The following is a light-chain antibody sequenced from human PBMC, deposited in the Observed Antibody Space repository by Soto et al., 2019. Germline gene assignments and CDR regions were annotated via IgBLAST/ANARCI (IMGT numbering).Light chain of an antibody. CDR3: LQHKTYPFS. Sequence: DIQMTQSPSAMSAPVGDRVTITCRASQDISNYLAWFQQQPGKVPQRLIYAASSLQSGVPSRFSGSGSGTEFTLTISSLQPADFATYYCLQHKTYPFSFGQGTKLEI. J-gene: IGKJ2*01. CDR2: AAS. CDR1: QDISNY. V-gene: IGKV1-17*03.